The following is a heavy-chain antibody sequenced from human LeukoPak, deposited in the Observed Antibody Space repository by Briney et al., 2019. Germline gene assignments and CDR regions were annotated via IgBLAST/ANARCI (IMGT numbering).Heavy chain of an antibody. D-gene: IGHD6-25*01. Sequence: GGSLRLSCAASGFSFSSYAMSWVRQAPGKGLEWVSHISIRSTYTNYADSVEGRFTISRDNAKNSLYLQMNSLRAEDTAVYYCARDRARAADYYFDSWGRGTLVTASS. CDR1: GFSFSSYA. J-gene: IGHJ4*02. CDR3: ARDRARAADYYFDS. CDR2: ISIRSTYT. V-gene: IGHV3-11*05.